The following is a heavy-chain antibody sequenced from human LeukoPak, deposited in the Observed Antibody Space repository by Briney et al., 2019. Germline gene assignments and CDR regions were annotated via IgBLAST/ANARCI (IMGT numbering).Heavy chain of an antibody. J-gene: IGHJ6*02. CDR3: TRGLGMVAAGTYYYGMDV. CDR2: TYYRSKWYN. CDR1: GDSVSSNSAA. D-gene: IGHD6-13*01. V-gene: IGHV6-1*01. Sequence: SQTLSLTCAISGDSVSSNSAAWNWIRQSPSRGLERLGRTYYRSKWYNDYAVSVKSRITVNPDTSKNQFSLQLSSVTPEDTAVYFCTRGLGMVAAGTYYYGMDVWGQGTTVTVSS.